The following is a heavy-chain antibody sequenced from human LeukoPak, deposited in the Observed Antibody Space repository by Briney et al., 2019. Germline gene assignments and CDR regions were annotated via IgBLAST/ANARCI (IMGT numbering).Heavy chain of an antibody. V-gene: IGHV4-30-4*01. CDR1: GGSISSGDYY. J-gene: IGHJ3*02. Sequence: SETLSLTCTVSGGSISSGDYYWSWIRQPPGKGLEWIGYIYYSGSTYYNPSLKSRVTISVDTSKNQFSLKLSSVTAADTAVYYCARDWSGYPIGVDAFDIWGQGTMVTVSS. CDR3: ARDWSGYPIGVDAFDI. CDR2: IYYSGST. D-gene: IGHD5-12*01.